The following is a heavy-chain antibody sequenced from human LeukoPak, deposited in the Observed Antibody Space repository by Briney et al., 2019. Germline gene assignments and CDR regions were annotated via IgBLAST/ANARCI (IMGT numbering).Heavy chain of an antibody. CDR3: ARTSAVYYYDSSGQSDAFDI. D-gene: IGHD3-22*01. V-gene: IGHV3-21*01. Sequence: GGSLRLSCAASGFTFSSYSMNWVRQAPGKGLEWVSSISSSSSYIYYADSVKGRFTISRDNAKNSLYLQMNSLRAEDTAVYYCARTSAVYYYDSSGQSDAFDIWGQGTMVTVSS. CDR2: ISSSSSYI. J-gene: IGHJ3*02. CDR1: GFTFSSYS.